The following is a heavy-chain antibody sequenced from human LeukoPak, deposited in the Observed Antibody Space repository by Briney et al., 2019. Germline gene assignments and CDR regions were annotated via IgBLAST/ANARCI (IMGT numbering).Heavy chain of an antibody. Sequence: ASVKVSCKASGYTFTSYGINWVRQATGQGLEWMGWMNPNSGNTGYAQKFQGRVTITRNTSISTAYMELSSLRSEDTAVYYCARGLGDFWSGYYFDPWGQGTLVTVSS. CDR3: ARGLGDFWSGYYFDP. CDR2: MNPNSGNT. D-gene: IGHD3-3*01. V-gene: IGHV1-8*03. CDR1: GYTFTSYG. J-gene: IGHJ5*02.